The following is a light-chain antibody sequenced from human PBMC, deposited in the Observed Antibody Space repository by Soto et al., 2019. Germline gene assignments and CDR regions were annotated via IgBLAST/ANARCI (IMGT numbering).Light chain of an antibody. J-gene: IGLJ1*01. V-gene: IGLV2-23*01. Sequence: QSALTQPASVSGSPGQSITISCTGTSSDVGSYNLVSWYQQHPGKAPKLMIYEGSKRPSGVPDRFSGSKSGNTASLTISGLQAEDEADYYCCSYAGSYSDVFGTGTKVTVL. CDR3: CSYAGSYSDV. CDR1: SSDVGSYNL. CDR2: EGS.